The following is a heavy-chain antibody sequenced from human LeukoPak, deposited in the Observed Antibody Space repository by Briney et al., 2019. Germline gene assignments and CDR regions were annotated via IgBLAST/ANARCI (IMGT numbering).Heavy chain of an antibody. J-gene: IGHJ4*02. CDR3: VRGGVDY. CDR1: GFTFSSYG. D-gene: IGHD3-16*01. V-gene: IGHV3-30*02. CDR2: IRYDGSNK. Sequence: RPGGSLRLSCAASGFTFSSYGMHWVRQAPGKGLEWVAFIRYDGSNKYYADSVKGRFTISRDNAKNTVYLQMNSLRAEDTAIYYCVRGGVDYWGQGTLVTVSS.